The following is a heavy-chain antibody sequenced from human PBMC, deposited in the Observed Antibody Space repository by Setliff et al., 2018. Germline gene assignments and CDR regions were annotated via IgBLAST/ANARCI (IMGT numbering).Heavy chain of an antibody. J-gene: IGHJ5*02. V-gene: IGHV4-4*09. CDR1: GASISSYY. Sequence: PSETLSLTCTVSGASISSYYWSWIRQPPGEGLEWIGYIYSSGNIKYNPPLKSRVTISLDTSKNQFSLKLSSVTAADTAVYYCARDGPHCVTSSCPGAWFDPWGQGILVTVSS. CDR2: IYSSGNI. D-gene: IGHD2-2*01. CDR3: ARDGPHCVTSSCPGAWFDP.